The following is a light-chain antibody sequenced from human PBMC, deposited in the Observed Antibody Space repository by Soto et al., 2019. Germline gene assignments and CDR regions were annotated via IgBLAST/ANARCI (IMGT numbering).Light chain of an antibody. V-gene: IGKV3-20*01. J-gene: IGKJ4*01. Sequence: EFVLTQSPGTLSLYPGERATLSCRASQTVRNNYLAWYQQKPGQAPRLLIYDASSRATGIPDRFSGGGSGTDFTRTISRLEPEDFAVYYCQQFSSYPLTFGGGTKVDIK. CDR3: QQFSSYPLT. CDR2: DAS. CDR1: QTVRNNY.